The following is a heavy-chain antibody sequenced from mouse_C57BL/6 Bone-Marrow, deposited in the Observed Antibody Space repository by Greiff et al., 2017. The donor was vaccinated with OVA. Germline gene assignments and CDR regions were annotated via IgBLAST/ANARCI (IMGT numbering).Heavy chain of an antibody. D-gene: IGHD2-5*01. CDR2: IDPSDSYT. V-gene: IGHV1-50*01. CDR1: GYTFTSYW. CDR3: ARSAYYSNYENFDY. J-gene: IGHJ2*01. Sequence: QVQLKQPGAELVKPGASVKLSCKASGYTFTSYWMQWVKQRPGQGLEWIGEIDPSDSYTNYNQKFKGKATLTVDTSSSTAYMQLSSLTSEDSAVYYCARSAYYSNYENFDYWGQGTTLTVSS.